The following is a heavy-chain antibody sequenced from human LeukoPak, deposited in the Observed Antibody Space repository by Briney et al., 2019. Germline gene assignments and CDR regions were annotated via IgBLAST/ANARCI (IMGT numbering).Heavy chain of an antibody. V-gene: IGHV3-21*01. CDR3: ARGGPSTLPLNYFDY. Sequence: GGSLRLSCAASGFTFSSYSMNWVRQAPGKGLEWVSSISSSSSYIYYADSVKGRFTISRDNAKNSLYLQMNSLRAEDTAVYYCARGGPSTLPLNYFDYWGQGTLVTVSS. CDR2: ISSSSSYI. D-gene: IGHD5/OR15-5a*01. CDR1: GFTFSSYS. J-gene: IGHJ4*02.